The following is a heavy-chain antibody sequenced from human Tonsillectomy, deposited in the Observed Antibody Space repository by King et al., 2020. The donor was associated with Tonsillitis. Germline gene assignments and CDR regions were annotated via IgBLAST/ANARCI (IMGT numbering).Heavy chain of an antibody. D-gene: IGHD3-16*02. J-gene: IGHJ4*02. CDR3: AKGPDDSYSNTWYS. V-gene: IGHV4-38-2*02. CDR2: ISHGGST. CDR1: GYPISSDYC. Sequence: VQLQESGPGLVKPSETLALTCNVSGYPISSDYCWGWIRQSPGRGLEWIGTISHGGSTYYKPSLRSRVAISVDTSKNYFSLRQTSVTAADAAIYYWAKGPDDSYSNTWYSWGQGTLVTVSS.